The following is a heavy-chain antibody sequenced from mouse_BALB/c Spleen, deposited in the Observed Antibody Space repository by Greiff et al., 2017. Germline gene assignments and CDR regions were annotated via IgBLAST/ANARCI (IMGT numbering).Heavy chain of an antibody. V-gene: IGHV1-4*02. CDR2: INPSSGYT. J-gene: IGHJ4*01. Sequence: QVQLQQSAAELARPGASVKMACKASGYTFTSYTMHWVKQRPGQGLEWIGYINPSSGYTEYNQKFKDKTTLTADKSSSTAYMQLSSLTSEDSAVYYCARGHYGSSYNYAMDYWGQGTSVTVSS. CDR1: GYTFTSYT. D-gene: IGHD1-1*01. CDR3: ARGHYGSSYNYAMDY.